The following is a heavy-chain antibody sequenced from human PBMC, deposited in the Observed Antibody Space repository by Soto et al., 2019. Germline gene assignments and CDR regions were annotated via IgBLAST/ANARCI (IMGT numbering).Heavy chain of an antibody. V-gene: IGHV1-69*01. CDR3: AESVGYYGSGGSFDY. CDR1: GGTFSRYA. CDR2: IIPIFGTA. J-gene: IGHJ4*02. Sequence: QVQLVQSGAEVKKPGSSVKVSCKASGGTFSRYAISWVRQAPGQGLEWMGGIIPIFGTANYAQKFQGRVTITADESTSTADIELSSVRSEDTGVYYCAESVGYYGSGGSFDYRGQGTLVTVSS. D-gene: IGHD3-10*01.